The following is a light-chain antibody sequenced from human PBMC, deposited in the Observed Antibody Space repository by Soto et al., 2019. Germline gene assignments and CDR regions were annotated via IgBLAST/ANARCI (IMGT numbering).Light chain of an antibody. CDR3: CSYAGSTPSV. Sequence: QFALTQPASVSGSPGQSITISCTGTSSDVGSYNVVSWYQHHPGKAPKLMIYEGSKRPSGVSNRFSGSKSGNTASLTISGLQAEDEADYYCCSYAGSTPSVFGTGTKVTVL. J-gene: IGLJ1*01. V-gene: IGLV2-23*01. CDR2: EGS. CDR1: SSDVGSYNV.